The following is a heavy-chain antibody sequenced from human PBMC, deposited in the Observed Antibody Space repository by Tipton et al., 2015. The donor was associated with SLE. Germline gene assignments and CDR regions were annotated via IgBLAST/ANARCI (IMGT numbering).Heavy chain of an antibody. CDR1: GGSISSYY. Sequence: TLSLTCTDSGGSISSYYWSGVRQPPGTGLEWIGYIYYSGSTNYNPSLKSRVTLSLDTSKNQFSLKRTSITPADTAVYYCARAARNWFDPWGLGTLVTVSS. CDR3: ARAARNWFDP. CDR2: IYYSGST. V-gene: IGHV4-59*01. J-gene: IGHJ5*02.